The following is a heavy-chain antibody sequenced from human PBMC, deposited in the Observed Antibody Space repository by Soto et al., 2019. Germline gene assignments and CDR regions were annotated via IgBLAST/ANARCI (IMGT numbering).Heavy chain of an antibody. CDR2: ISASGGST. Sequence: VGSLRLSCAASGFTFSSYAMSWVRQAPGKGLEWVSGISASGGSTNYADSVRGRFTISRDNSKNTLYLQMNSLRAEDTAVYYCAKDLGTYGLGATMNYWGQGTLVTVSS. V-gene: IGHV3-23*01. J-gene: IGHJ4*02. CDR3: AKDLGTYGLGATMNY. CDR1: GFTFSSYA. D-gene: IGHD1-26*01.